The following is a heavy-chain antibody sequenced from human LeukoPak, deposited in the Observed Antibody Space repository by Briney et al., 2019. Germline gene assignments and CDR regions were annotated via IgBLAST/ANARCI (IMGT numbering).Heavy chain of an antibody. J-gene: IGHJ4*02. CDR1: GFTFDDYA. CDR2: ISWNSGSI. D-gene: IGHD6-13*01. CDR3: ARDHRSWYAFDY. V-gene: IGHV3-9*01. Sequence: GGSLRLSCAASGFTFDDYAMHWVRQAPGKGLEWVSGISWNSGSIGYADSVKGRFTISRDNSKNTLYLQMNSLRAEDTAVYYCARDHRSWYAFDYWGQGTLVTVSS.